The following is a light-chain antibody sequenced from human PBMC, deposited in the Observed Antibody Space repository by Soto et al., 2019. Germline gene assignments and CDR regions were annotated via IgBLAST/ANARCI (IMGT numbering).Light chain of an antibody. CDR1: QSVSSD. J-gene: IGKJ4*01. CDR3: QQYNNWPLT. Sequence: EIVMTQSPATLSVSPGERATLSCRASQSVSSDLAWYQQKPGQAPRLLIYGASTRATGIPARFSGSGSGTELTLTSSRLQSEDFAVYYCQQYNNWPLTFGGGTKVEIK. V-gene: IGKV3-15*01. CDR2: GAS.